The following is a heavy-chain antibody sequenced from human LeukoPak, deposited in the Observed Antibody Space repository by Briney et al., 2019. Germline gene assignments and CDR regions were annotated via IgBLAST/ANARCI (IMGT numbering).Heavy chain of an antibody. CDR1: GFTFSGYS. Sequence: GGSLRLSCAASGFTFSGYSMNWVRQAPGKGLECISYITSTGNTIYYADSVKGRFTISRDNAKNSLYLQMNSLRDEDTAVYYCARVRRGSLEGSGYPFDYWGQGSLVTVSS. D-gene: IGHD3-22*01. CDR2: ITSTGNTI. V-gene: IGHV3-48*02. J-gene: IGHJ4*02. CDR3: ARVRRGSLEGSGYPFDY.